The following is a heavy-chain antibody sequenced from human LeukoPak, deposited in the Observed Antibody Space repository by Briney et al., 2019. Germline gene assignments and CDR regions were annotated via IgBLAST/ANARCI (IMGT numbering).Heavy chain of an antibody. CDR3: ARRAYYYDSRGYYYSDYYFDY. Sequence: PSETLSLTCTVSGGSISSSSYYWGWIRQPPGKRREWIGSIYYSGSTYYNPSLKSRVTISVDTSKNQFSLKLSSVTAADTAVYYCARRAYYYDSRGYYYSDYYFDYWGQGTLITVSS. CDR2: IYYSGST. D-gene: IGHD3-22*01. V-gene: IGHV4-39*01. CDR1: GGSISSSSYY. J-gene: IGHJ4*02.